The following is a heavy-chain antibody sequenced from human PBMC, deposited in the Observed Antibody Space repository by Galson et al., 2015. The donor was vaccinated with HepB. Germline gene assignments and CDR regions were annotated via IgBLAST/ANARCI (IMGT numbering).Heavy chain of an antibody. V-gene: IGHV3-23*01. D-gene: IGHD1-26*01. Sequence: SLRLSCAASGFTFSSYAMSWVRQAPGKGPEWVSAISGSGGSTYYADSVKGRFTISRDNSKNTLYLQMNSLRAEDTAVYYCAKGLEYSGSYVVYWGQGTLVTVSS. CDR1: GFTFSSYA. CDR2: ISGSGGST. CDR3: AKGLEYSGSYVVY. J-gene: IGHJ4*02.